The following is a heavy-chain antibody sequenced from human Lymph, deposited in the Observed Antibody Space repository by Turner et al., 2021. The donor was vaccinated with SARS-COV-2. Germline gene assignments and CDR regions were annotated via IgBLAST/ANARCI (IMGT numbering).Heavy chain of an antibody. CDR1: GYTLTELS. CDR2: FDPEDGEI. Sequence: QVQLVQSGAEVKKPGASVTVSCKVSGYTLTELSMHWVRQAPGKGLEWMGGFDPEDGEIIYAQKFQGRVTMTEDTSTDTEYMELSSLRSEDTAVYYCATVLCTGSSCYYYGMDVWGQGTTVTVSS. CDR3: ATVLCTGSSCYYYGMDV. J-gene: IGHJ6*02. V-gene: IGHV1-24*01. D-gene: IGHD2-15*01.